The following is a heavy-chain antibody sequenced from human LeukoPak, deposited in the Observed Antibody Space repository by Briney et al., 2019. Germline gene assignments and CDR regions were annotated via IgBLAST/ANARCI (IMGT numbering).Heavy chain of an antibody. CDR1: GGTFSSYA. V-gene: IGHV1-69*06. Sequence: SVKVSCKASGGTFSSYAISRVRQAPGQGLEWMGGIIPIFGTANYAQKFQGRVTITADKSTSTAYMELSRLRSDDTAVYYCASGDMVRGVNYRGTCDYWGQGTLVTVSS. CDR2: IIPIFGTA. CDR3: ASGDMVRGVNYRGTCDY. J-gene: IGHJ4*02. D-gene: IGHD3-10*01.